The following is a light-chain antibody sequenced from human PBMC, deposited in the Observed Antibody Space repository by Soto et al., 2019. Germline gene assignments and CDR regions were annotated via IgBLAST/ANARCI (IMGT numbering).Light chain of an antibody. Sequence: QSVLTQPASVSGSPGQSITISCTGTSSDVGGYNYVSWYQQHPGKAPKLMIYDVSNRPSGVSNRFSGSKSGNTASLTISGLQAEDEADYCCSSYTSSSSVEFGGGTKVTVL. CDR3: SSYTSSSSVE. J-gene: IGLJ2*01. CDR1: SSDVGGYNY. CDR2: DVS. V-gene: IGLV2-14*01.